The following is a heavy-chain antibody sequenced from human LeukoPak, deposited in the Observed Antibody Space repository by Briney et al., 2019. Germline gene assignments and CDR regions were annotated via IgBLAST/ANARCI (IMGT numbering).Heavy chain of an antibody. CDR3: ANNLRPTYCYGSGRSTGFDP. V-gene: IGHV4-34*01. Sequence: SETLSLTCAVYGGSFSGYYWSWIRQPPGKGLEWIGEINHSGSTNYNPSPKSRVTISLDTSKNKFSLQLSSVTAAETAVYYCANNLRPTYCYGSGRSTGFDPWGQGTLVTVSS. D-gene: IGHD3-10*01. CDR1: GGSFSGYY. CDR2: INHSGST. J-gene: IGHJ5*02.